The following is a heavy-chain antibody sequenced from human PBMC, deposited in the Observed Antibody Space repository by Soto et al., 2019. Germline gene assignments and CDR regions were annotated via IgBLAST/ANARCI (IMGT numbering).Heavy chain of an antibody. D-gene: IGHD6-13*01. J-gene: IGHJ6*03. CDR2: IGTAGDT. Sequence: GGSLRLSCAASGFTFSSYDMHWVRQATGKGLEWVSAIGTAGDTYYPGSVKGRYSNSRENATNSLYIQMNSLRTGDTAVYYCARGRDHRAAAGTGFAPYYYYMDVWGKGTTVTVSS. CDR3: ARGRDHRAAAGTGFAPYYYYMDV. CDR1: GFTFSSYD. V-gene: IGHV3-13*01.